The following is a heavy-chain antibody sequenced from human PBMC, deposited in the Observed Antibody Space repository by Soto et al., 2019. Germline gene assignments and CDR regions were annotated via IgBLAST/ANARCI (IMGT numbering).Heavy chain of an antibody. CDR3: ARGIAVPGTWYFDL. J-gene: IGHJ2*01. V-gene: IGHV1-8*01. CDR2: MNPNSGNA. Sequence: QVPLVQSGAEVKKPGASVKVSCKASGYTFTSYDINWVRQATGQGLEWMGWMNPNSGNAGYVQKFQDRVTMTRNTSISTAYMELSSLRSEDTAVYYCARGIAVPGTWYFDLWGRGTLVTVSS. CDR1: GYTFTSYD. D-gene: IGHD6-19*01.